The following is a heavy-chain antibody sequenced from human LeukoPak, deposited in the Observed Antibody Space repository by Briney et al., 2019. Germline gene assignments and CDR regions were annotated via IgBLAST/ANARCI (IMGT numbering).Heavy chain of an antibody. CDR1: GGSISSYY. J-gene: IGHJ4*02. CDR3: ARQDYGSSGYYPFDY. V-gene: IGHV4-59*08. D-gene: IGHD3-22*01. Sequence: SETLSLTCTVSGGSISSYYWSWIRQPPGKGLEWIGYIYYSGSTNYNPSLKSRVTISVDTSKNQFSLKLSSVTAADTAVYYCARQDYGSSGYYPFDYWGQGTLVTVSS. CDR2: IYYSGST.